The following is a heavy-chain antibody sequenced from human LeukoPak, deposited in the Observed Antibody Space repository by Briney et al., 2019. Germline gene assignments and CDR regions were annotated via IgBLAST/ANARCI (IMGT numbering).Heavy chain of an antibody. CDR2: IIPIFGTA. D-gene: IGHD2-21*01. V-gene: IGHV1-69*13. CDR3: ARSYCGGDCYLGGYFDY. J-gene: IGHJ4*02. CDR1: GGTFSSYA. Sequence: ASVKVSCKASGGTFSSYAISWVRQAPGLGLEWMGGIIPIFGTANYAQKFQGRVTITADESTSTAYMELSSLRSEDTAVYYCARSYCGGDCYLGGYFDYWGQGTLVTVSS.